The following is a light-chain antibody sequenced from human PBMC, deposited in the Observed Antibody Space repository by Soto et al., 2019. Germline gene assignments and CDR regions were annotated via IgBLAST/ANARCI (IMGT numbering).Light chain of an antibody. CDR2: GAS. CDR3: QQYGSSPYT. CDR1: QSVSSSY. V-gene: IGKV3-20*01. J-gene: IGKJ2*01. Sequence: EIVLTQSPGTLSLSPGERATLSCRASQSVSSSYLAWYQQKPGQAPRLLIYGASSRATGIPDRCSGSGSGTDFTLTISSLEPDDFAVYYCQQYGSSPYTFGPGTKLEIK.